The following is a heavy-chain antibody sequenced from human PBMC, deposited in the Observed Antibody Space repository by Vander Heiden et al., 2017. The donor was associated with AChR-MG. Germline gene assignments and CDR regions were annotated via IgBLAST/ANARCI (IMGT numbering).Heavy chain of an antibody. J-gene: IGHJ5*02. CDR1: GGSISSGGYY. Sequence: QVHLQESGAGLVKPSQTLSLTCPVSGGSISSGGYYWSWSRQHPGEGLEWIGYIHYSGSTYYNPSLRSRLTMSVDTSKNQFFLRLSSVTAADTAVYYCARGPTAIYWFDPWGQGTLVTVSS. D-gene: IGHD2-2*01. V-gene: IGHV4-31*03. CDR3: ARGPTAIYWFDP. CDR2: IHYSGST.